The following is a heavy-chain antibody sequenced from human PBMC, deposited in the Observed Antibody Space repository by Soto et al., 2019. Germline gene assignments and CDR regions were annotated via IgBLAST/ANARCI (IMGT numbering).Heavy chain of an antibody. CDR3: ARGGFDILTGYHIEVHDAFDI. CDR2: IIPIFGTA. Sequence: SVKVSCKASAGTFSSYAISWVRQAPGQGLEWMGGIIPIFGTANYAQRFQGRVTITADESTSTAYMELSSLRSEDTAVYYCARGGFDILTGYHIEVHDAFDIWGQGTMVTGSS. CDR1: AGTFSSYA. V-gene: IGHV1-69*01. J-gene: IGHJ3*02. D-gene: IGHD3-9*01.